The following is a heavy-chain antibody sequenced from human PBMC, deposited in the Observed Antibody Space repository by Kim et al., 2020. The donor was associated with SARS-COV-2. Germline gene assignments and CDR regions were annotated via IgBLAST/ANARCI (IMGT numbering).Heavy chain of an antibody. CDR2: IKQDGSEK. D-gene: IGHD3-16*01. V-gene: IGHV3-7*01. J-gene: IGHJ6*02. CDR1: GFRFSSTW. CDR3: ARAWGIDV. Sequence: GGSLSLSCAASGFRFSSTWMSWVRQAPGKGLEWVANIKQDGSEKYYVDSVTGRFTISRDNAENSLFLQMNSPRAEDTAVYYCARAWGIDVWGQGTTVTVSS.